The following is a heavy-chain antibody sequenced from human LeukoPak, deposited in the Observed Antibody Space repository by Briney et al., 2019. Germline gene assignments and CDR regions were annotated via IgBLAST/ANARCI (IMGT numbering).Heavy chain of an antibody. CDR3: ARGRIFEDY. D-gene: IGHD2-15*01. V-gene: IGHV4-59*01. Sequence: SETLSLICTVSGGSISSYYWSWIRQPPGKGLEWIGYIYYSGSTNYNPSLKSRVTISVDTSKNQFSLKLSSVTAADTAVYYCARGRIFEDYWGQGTLVTVSS. J-gene: IGHJ4*02. CDR1: GGSISSYY. CDR2: IYYSGST.